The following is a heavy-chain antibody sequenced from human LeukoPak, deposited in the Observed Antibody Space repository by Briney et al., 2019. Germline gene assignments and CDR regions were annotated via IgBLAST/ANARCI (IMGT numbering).Heavy chain of an antibody. J-gene: IGHJ3*02. V-gene: IGHV4-38-2*01. D-gene: IGHD3-3*01. CDR2: IYHSGST. CDR3: ATPSDFWSAYAFGI. CDR1: GYSISSGYY. Sequence: SETLSLTCAVSGYSISSGYYWGWIRQPPGKGLEWIGSIYHSGSTYYNPSLKSRVTISVDTSKNQFSLKLSSVTAADTAVYYCATPSDFWSAYAFGIWGQGTMVTVSS.